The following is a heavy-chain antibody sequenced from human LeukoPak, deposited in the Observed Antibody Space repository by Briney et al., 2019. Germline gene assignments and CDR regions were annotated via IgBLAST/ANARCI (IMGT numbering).Heavy chain of an antibody. D-gene: IGHD5-12*01. CDR2: ISSSGSTI. J-gene: IGHJ4*02. CDR3: AHLDIVATIEDY. V-gene: IGHV3-48*03. CDR1: GFTFSSYE. Sequence: GGSLRLSCAASGFTFSSYEMNWVRQAPGKGLEWVSYISSSGSTIYYVDSVKGRLTISRDNAKKSLYLQMNSLRAEDTAVYYCAHLDIVATIEDYWGQGTLVTVSS.